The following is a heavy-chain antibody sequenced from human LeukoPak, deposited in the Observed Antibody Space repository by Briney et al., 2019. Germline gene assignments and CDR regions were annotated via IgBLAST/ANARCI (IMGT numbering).Heavy chain of an antibody. J-gene: IGHJ4*02. D-gene: IGHD6-19*01. CDR2: ISGSGGST. V-gene: IGHV3-23*01. CDR1: GFTFSSYA. CDR3: ASLAVAEYYFDY. Sequence: GGSLRLSCAASGFTFSSYAMSWVRQAPGKGLEWVSAISGSGGSTYYADSVKGRFTISRDNAKNSLYLQMNSLRAEDTAVYYCASLAVAEYYFDYWGQGTLVTVSS.